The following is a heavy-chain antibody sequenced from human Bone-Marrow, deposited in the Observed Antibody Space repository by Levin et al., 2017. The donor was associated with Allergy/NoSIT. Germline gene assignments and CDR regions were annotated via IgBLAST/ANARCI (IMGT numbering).Heavy chain of an antibody. D-gene: IGHD3-16*01. Sequence: PSQTLSLTCTVSGGSISSSYWSWIRQPPGKGLEWIGYIYYSGSTNYNPSLKSRVTISVDTSKNQFSLKLSSVTAADTAVYYCARAPGEYDYIWGSFPDAFDIWGQGTMVTVSS. CDR3: ARAPGEYDYIWGSFPDAFDI. CDR1: GGSISSSY. CDR2: IYYSGST. V-gene: IGHV4-59*01. J-gene: IGHJ3*02.